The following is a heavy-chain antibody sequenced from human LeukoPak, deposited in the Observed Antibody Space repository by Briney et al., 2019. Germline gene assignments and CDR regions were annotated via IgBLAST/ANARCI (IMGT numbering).Heavy chain of an antibody. J-gene: IGHJ5*02. D-gene: IGHD2-2*01. V-gene: IGHV5-51*01. CDR1: GYNFANYW. Sequence: GESLKISCKGSGYNFANYWIGWVRQMPGKGLEWMGVIYGGDSETRYSPSFKGQATISADKSISTAYLQWSSLKASDTAMYYCALGSITCCGSNWLDPWGQGTLVTVSS. CDR2: IYGGDSET. CDR3: ALGSITCCGSNWLDP.